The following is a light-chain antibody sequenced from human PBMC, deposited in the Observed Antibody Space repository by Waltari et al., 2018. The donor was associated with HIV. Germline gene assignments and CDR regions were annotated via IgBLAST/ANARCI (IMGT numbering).Light chain of an antibody. V-gene: IGLV1-51*01. Sequence: QSVLTQPPSVSAAPGQKVTISCPGNSPNIGNNYVSWYQQLPGTAPKLLIYDNNKRPSGIPDRFSGSKSGTSATLGITGLQTGDEADYYCGAWDSSLSAVVFGTGTKVTVL. CDR1: SPNIGNNY. CDR2: DNN. CDR3: GAWDSSLSAVV. J-gene: IGLJ1*01.